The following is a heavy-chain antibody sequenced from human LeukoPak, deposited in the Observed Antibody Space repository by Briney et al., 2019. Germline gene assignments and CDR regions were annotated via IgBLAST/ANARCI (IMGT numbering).Heavy chain of an antibody. J-gene: IGHJ4*02. CDR1: GGSISNYY. CDR2: IYYSGST. CDR3: ASASYYGSGSPLNY. D-gene: IGHD3-10*01. Sequence: SETLSLTCTVSGGSISNYYWSWIRQPPGKGLEWIGYIYYSGSTKYNPSLKSRVTISVDTSKNQFSLRLSSVTAADTAVYYCASASYYGSGSPLNYWGQGTLVTVSS. V-gene: IGHV4-59*01.